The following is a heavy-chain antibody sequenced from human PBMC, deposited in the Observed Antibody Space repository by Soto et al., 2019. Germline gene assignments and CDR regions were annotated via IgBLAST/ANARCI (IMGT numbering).Heavy chain of an antibody. CDR2: IKSKTDGGTT. D-gene: IGHD3-22*01. CDR1: GFTFSNAW. V-gene: IGHV3-15*01. CDR3: TTGDYYDSSGYYSNWFDP. J-gene: IGHJ5*02. Sequence: PRLSCAASGFTFSNAWMSWVRQAPGKGLEWVGRIKSKTDGGTTDYAAPVKGRFTISRDDSKNTLYLQMNSLKTEDTAVYYCTTGDYYDSSGYYSNWFDPWGQGTLGTVS.